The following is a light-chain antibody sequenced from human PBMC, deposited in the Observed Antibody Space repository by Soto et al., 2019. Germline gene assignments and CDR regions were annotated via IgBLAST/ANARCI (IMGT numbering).Light chain of an antibody. Sequence: DIQMTQSPSSLSAYVGDRVAITCRASQGISNYLAWYQQKPGKVPKLLIYAASTLQSGVPSRFSGSGSGTDFTRTISSLTPVDVATYDGQKYNSAPFTFGPGTKVDIK. V-gene: IGKV1-27*01. J-gene: IGKJ3*01. CDR1: QGISNY. CDR3: QKYNSAPFT. CDR2: AAS.